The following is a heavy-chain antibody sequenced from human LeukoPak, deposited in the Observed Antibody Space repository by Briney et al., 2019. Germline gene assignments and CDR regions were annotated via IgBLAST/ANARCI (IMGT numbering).Heavy chain of an antibody. D-gene: IGHD5-18*01. V-gene: IGHV3-23*01. J-gene: IGHJ4*02. CDR3: ATSPGNSYGYYFPDY. CDR2: ISGRGGST. Sequence: GGSLRLSCAASGLTFSSYAMSWVRQAPGKGLEWVSAISGRGGSTYYADSVKGRFTISRDNSKNTPYLQMNSLRAEDTAVYYCATSPGNSYGYYFPDYWGQGTLVTVSS. CDR1: GLTFSSYA.